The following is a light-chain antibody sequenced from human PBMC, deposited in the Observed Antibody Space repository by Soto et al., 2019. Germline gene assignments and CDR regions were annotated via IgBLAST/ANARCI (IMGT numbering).Light chain of an antibody. Sequence: DIPMTQSPSTLSASVGDRVTITCRASQSISSWLAWYQQKPGKAPKLLIYDASSLESGVPSRFSGSGSGTEFTLTIISLQPDDFATYYCQQYNEYTFGQGTKLEIK. J-gene: IGKJ2*01. CDR1: QSISSW. CDR2: DAS. V-gene: IGKV1-5*01. CDR3: QQYNEYT.